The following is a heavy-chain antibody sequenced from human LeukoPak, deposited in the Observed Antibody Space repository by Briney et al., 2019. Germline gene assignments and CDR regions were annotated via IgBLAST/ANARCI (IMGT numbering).Heavy chain of an antibody. CDR1: GGSISSSNW. J-gene: IGHJ6*03. CDR2: IYHSGST. CDR3: ARVVGLGATPRNYYYYYYMDV. Sequence: PSGTLSLTCAVSGGSISSSNWWSWVRQPPGKGLEWIGEIYHSGSTNYNPSLKSRVTISVDKSKNQFSLKLSSVTAADTAVYYCARVVGLGATPRNYYYYYYMDVWGKGTTVTISS. V-gene: IGHV4-4*02. D-gene: IGHD1-26*01.